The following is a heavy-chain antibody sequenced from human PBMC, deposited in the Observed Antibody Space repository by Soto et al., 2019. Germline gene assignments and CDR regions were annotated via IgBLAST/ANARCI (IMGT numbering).Heavy chain of an antibody. V-gene: IGHV4-61*01. CDR2: IYYSGST. J-gene: IGHJ4*02. CDR3: ARGGDWTPY. D-gene: IGHD2-21*02. Sequence: TSETLSLTCTVSGGSVRSGSFYWNWIRQPPGKGPEWIGYIYYSGSTNYNPSLKSRVTISVDTSKNQFSLKLSSVTAADTAVYYCARGGDWTPYWGQGTLVTVSS. CDR1: GGSVRSGSFY.